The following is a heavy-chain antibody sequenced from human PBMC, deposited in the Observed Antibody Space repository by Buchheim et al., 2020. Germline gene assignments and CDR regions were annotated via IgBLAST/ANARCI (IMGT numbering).Heavy chain of an antibody. CDR2: ISSSSTTI. V-gene: IGHV3-48*01. D-gene: IGHD1-14*01. J-gene: IGHJ6*02. Sequence: EVQLVESGAGLVQPGGSLRLSCAASGFTFSTYDMSWVRQAPGKGLEWVSYISSSSTTIYYVDSVKGRFTISRDNAKNSLYLQMNSLRAEDTAVYYCARNRYYGMDVWGQGTT. CDR3: ARNRYYGMDV. CDR1: GFTFSTYD.